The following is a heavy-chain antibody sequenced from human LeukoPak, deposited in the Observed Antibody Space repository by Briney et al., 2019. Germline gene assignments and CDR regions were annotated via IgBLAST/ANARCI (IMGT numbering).Heavy chain of an antibody. D-gene: IGHD3-22*01. CDR3: AREGDWYDSSGYYYASGTVFDY. V-gene: IGHV4-61*02. CDR2: IYTSGST. J-gene: IGHJ4*02. Sequence: PSQSLSLTCTVSGGSISSGSYYWSWIRQPAGKGLEWIGRIYTSGSTNYNPSLKSRVTISVDTSKNQFSLKLSSVTAADTAVYYCAREGDWYDSSGYYYASGTVFDYWGQGTLVTVSS. CDR1: GGSISSGSYY.